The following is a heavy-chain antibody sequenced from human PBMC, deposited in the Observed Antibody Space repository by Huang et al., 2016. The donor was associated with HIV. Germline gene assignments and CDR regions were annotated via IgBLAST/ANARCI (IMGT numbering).Heavy chain of an antibody. V-gene: IGHV4-61*01. CDR2: VSVSGHS. CDR1: GGSVTTTSFY. Sequence: QVRLQESGPGLVKPSETLSLTCAVSGGSVTTTSFYWTWIRQTPGKGLEWVGYVSVSGHSDSNPSLRSRVTMSVDPSKNQFSLRLEAVTAADTAVYYCARGRGYSGYDPSYYFDYWGRGTLVTVSS. J-gene: IGHJ4*02. CDR3: ARGRGYSGYDPSYYFDY. D-gene: IGHD5-12*01.